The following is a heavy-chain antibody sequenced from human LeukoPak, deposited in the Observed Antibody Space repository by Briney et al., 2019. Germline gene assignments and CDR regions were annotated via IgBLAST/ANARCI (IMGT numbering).Heavy chain of an antibody. Sequence: SVKVSCKASGGTFSSYTISWVRQAPGQGFECMGRIIPILGIANYAQKFQGRVTITADKSTSTAYMELSSLRSEDTAVYYCARPSTVTTNYYYYYGMDVWGQGTTVTVSS. CDR3: ARPSTVTTNYYYYYGMDV. CDR1: GGTFSSYT. D-gene: IGHD4-17*01. V-gene: IGHV1-69*02. J-gene: IGHJ6*02. CDR2: IIPILGIA.